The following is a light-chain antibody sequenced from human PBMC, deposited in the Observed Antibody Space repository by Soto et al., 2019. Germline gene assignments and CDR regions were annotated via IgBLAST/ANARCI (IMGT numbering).Light chain of an antibody. CDR1: QTINIY. CDR2: SGS. J-gene: IGKJ1*01. Sequence: TCRASQTINIYVNWYQQKAGKAPKLLIHSGSSLQSGVPARFRRSGSGTYLTLTISCLHPEYFATYYCQPYNSYSPTIDQGTKVDIK. V-gene: IGKV1-39*01. CDR3: QPYNSYSPT.